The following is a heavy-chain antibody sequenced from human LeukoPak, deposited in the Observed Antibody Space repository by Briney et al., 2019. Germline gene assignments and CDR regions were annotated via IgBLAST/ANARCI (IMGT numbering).Heavy chain of an antibody. Sequence: SETLSLTCTVSGDSISSGDYYGSWIRHPAGKGLEWIGRISSSGSTNYNPSLKSRVTISVDTSKSQFSLKLSSVTAADTAVYFCARGPYSYDSSGAFDIWGQGTMVTVSS. V-gene: IGHV4-61*02. D-gene: IGHD3-22*01. CDR2: ISSSGST. CDR1: GDSISSGDYY. CDR3: ARGPYSYDSSGAFDI. J-gene: IGHJ3*02.